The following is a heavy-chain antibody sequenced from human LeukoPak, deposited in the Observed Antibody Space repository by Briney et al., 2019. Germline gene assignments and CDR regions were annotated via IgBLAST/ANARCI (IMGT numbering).Heavy chain of an antibody. J-gene: IGHJ3*02. CDR3: ARQTNDAFDI. CDR1: GGSISSYY. CDR2: IYYSGST. Sequence: SETLSLTCTVSGGSISSYYWSWIRQPPGKGLEWIGYIYYSGSTNYNPSLKSRVTIPVDTSKNQFSLKLSSVTAADTAVYYCARQTNDAFDIWGQGTMVTVSS. V-gene: IGHV4-59*08.